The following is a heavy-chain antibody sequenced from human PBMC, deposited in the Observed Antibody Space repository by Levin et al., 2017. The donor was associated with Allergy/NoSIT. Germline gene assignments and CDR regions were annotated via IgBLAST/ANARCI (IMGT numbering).Heavy chain of an antibody. V-gene: IGHV1-18*01. D-gene: IGHD2-21*01. Sequence: ASVKVSCKASGYTFSTYRITWVRQAPGQGLEWMGYVSTYSDNTNYAQKFEGRVTMTTDTSTSTAYMELRSLRSDDTAVYYCARGSYGDYWGLGTLVTVSS. CDR1: GYTFSTYR. J-gene: IGHJ4*02. CDR3: ARGSYGDY. CDR2: VSTYSDNT.